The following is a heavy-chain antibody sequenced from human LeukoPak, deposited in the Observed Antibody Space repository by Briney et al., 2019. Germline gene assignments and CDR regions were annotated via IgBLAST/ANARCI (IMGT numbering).Heavy chain of an antibody. Sequence: SETLSLTCAVSGYSISSGYYWGWIRQPPGKGLEWIGSIYHSGSTYYNPSLKSRVTISVDTSKNQFSLKLSSVTAADTAVYYCARDPQRMEPGDYFQHWGQGTLVTVSS. CDR1: GYSISSGYY. CDR2: IYHSGST. D-gene: IGHD1-26*01. V-gene: IGHV4-38-2*02. J-gene: IGHJ1*01. CDR3: ARDPQRMEPGDYFQH.